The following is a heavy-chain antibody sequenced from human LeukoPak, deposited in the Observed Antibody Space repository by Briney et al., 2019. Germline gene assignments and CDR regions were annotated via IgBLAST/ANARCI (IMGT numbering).Heavy chain of an antibody. CDR2: IYYSGST. V-gene: IGHV4-39*01. Sequence: SQTLSLTCTVSGGSISSGGYYWGWIRQPPGKGLEWIGSIYYSGSTYYNPSLKSRVTISVDTSKNQFSLKLSSVTAADTAVYYCGGHRSSSGDIDYGGRGTRVTVSS. CDR3: GGHRSSSGDIDY. CDR1: GGSISSGGYY. J-gene: IGHJ4*02. D-gene: IGHD6-6*01.